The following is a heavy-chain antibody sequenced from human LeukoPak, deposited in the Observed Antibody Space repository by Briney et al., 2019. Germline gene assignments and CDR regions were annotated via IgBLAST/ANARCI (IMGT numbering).Heavy chain of an antibody. D-gene: IGHD3-3*01. Sequence: PGRSLRLSCAASGFTFSSYAMHWVRQAPGKGLEWVAVISYDGSNKYYADSVKGRFTISRDNSKNTLYLQMNSLRAEDTAVYYCAKDQGTRTIFGVVITRPSDYWGQGTLVTVSS. CDR3: AKDQGTRTIFGVVITRPSDY. CDR1: GFTFSSYA. J-gene: IGHJ4*02. CDR2: ISYDGSNK. V-gene: IGHV3-30-3*01.